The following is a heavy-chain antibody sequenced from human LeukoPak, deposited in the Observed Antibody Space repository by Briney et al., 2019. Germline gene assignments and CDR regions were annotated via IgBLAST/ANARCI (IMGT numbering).Heavy chain of an antibody. V-gene: IGHV4-59*12. J-gene: IGHJ4*02. Sequence: SETLSLTCTVSGDSISSYYWSWIRQPPGKGLGWIGYIYYSGSTNYNPSLKSRVTMSVDTSKNQFSLKVSSVTAADTAVYYCARKRSPGYSSGWYSPTPPFDYWGQGTLVTVSS. CDR1: GDSISSYY. CDR2: IYYSGST. D-gene: IGHD6-19*01. CDR3: ARKRSPGYSSGWYSPTPPFDY.